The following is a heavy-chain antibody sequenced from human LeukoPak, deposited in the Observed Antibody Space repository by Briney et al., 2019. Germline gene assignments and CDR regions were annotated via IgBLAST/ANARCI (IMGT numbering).Heavy chain of an antibody. J-gene: IGHJ4*02. V-gene: IGHV3-30*04. CDR1: GFTFSSYA. CDR3: ASPPFNSSGWYLDY. D-gene: IGHD6-19*01. CDR2: ISYDGSNK. Sequence: GGSLRLSCAASGFTFSSYAMHWVRQAPGKGLEWVAVISYDGSNKYYADSAKGRFTISRDNSKNTLYLQMNSLRAEDTAVYYCASPPFNSSGWYLDYWGQGTLVTVSS.